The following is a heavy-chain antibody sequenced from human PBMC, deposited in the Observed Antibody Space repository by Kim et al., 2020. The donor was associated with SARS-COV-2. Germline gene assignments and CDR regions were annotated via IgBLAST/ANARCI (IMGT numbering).Heavy chain of an antibody. J-gene: IGHJ5*02. CDR2: INPSGGST. Sequence: ASVKVSCKASGYTFTSYYMHWVRQAPGQGLEWMGIINPSGGSTSYAQKFQGRVTMTRDTPTSTVYMELSSLRSEDTAVYYCAREGGWWVGAPQAWFDPWGQGTLVTVSS. CDR1: GYTFTSYY. V-gene: IGHV1-46*01. D-gene: IGHD1-26*01. CDR3: AREGGWWVGAPQAWFDP.